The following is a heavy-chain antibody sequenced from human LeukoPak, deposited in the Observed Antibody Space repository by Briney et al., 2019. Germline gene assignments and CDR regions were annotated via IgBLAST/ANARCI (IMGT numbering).Heavy chain of an antibody. CDR1: GFTLSSYS. V-gene: IGHV3-21*04. J-gene: IGHJ4*02. D-gene: IGHD5-24*01. CDR2: ISSSSSYI. CDR3: TKDQTGDGYNSI. Sequence: PGGSLRLSCAASGFTLSSYSMNWVRQAPGKGLEWVSSISSSSSYIYYADSVKGRITISRDNSRSTLYLQMDNLRAEDTAVYYCTKDQTGDGYNSIWGRGTLVTVSS.